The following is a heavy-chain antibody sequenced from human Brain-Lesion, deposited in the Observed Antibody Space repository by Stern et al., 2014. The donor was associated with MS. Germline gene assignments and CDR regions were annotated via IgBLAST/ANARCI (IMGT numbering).Heavy chain of an antibody. D-gene: IGHD3-22*01. J-gene: IGHJ4*02. V-gene: IGHV1-2*04. CDR2: INPKSGGT. CDR1: GYTFTGYY. Sequence: VQLVESGAEVKEPGASVKVSCKASGYTFTGYYMHWVRQAPGQGLEWMGWINPKSGGTNYAQKFQGWVTMTRDTSINTAYMELSRLRSDDTAVYYCATYYYDSTGYNDFWGQGTLVTVSS. CDR3: ATYYYDSTGYNDF.